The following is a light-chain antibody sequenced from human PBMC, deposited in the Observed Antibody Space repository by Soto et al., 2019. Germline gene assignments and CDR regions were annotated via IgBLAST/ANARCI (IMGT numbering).Light chain of an antibody. CDR3: KQYGSSPQT. J-gene: IGKJ1*01. V-gene: IGKV3-20*01. Sequence: ESVLTQSPGSLPLSPGERATLSCRASQSVSSSYLAWYQQKPGQAPRLLIYGASSRATGIQDRFSGSGSGTDFTLTIRRLEPEDFAVYYCKQYGSSPQTFGQGTKVDIK. CDR1: QSVSSSY. CDR2: GAS.